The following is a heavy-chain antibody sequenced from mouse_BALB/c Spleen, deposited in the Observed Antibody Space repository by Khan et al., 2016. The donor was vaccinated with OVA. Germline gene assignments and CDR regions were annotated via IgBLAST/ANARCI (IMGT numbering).Heavy chain of an antibody. V-gene: IGHV3-2*02. D-gene: IGHD1-1*01. CDR3: ARENYYGYDMDY. J-gene: IGHJ4*01. Sequence: EVQLLESGPGLVKPSQSLSLTCTVTGYSITSDYAWDWIRQFPGNKLEWMCYISYGGSTSYTPSLKSRISITRATSKNHFFLLLYSVTTEDTATNYGARENYYGYDMDYWGQGTPDKVSS. CDR1: GYSITSDYA. CDR2: ISYGGST.